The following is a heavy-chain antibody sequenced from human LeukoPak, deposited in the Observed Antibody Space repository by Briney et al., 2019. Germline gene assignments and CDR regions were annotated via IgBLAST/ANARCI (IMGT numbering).Heavy chain of an antibody. CDR2: IYYNGNT. D-gene: IGHD6-13*01. CDR3: ARLPSGYTSSLGVFDY. CDR1: GGSISSSSYY. Sequence: SETLSLTCSVSGGSISSSSYYWGWIRQPPGKGLEWIGTIYYNGNTYYNPSLKSRVTISEDTSRNQFSLKLSSVTAADTAIYYCARLPSGYTSSLGVFDYWGQGTLVTASS. V-gene: IGHV4-39*01. J-gene: IGHJ4*02.